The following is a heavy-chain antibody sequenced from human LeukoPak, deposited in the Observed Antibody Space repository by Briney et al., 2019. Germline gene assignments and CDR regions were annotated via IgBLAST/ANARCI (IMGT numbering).Heavy chain of an antibody. Sequence: GGSLRLSCAASGFTFSSYGMHWVRQAPGKGLEWVAFIRYDGSNKYYAASVKGRFTISRDNSKNTLYLQMNSLRAEDTAVYYCAKSATMVRGPFDYWGQGTLVTVSS. CDR2: IRYDGSNK. CDR3: AKSATMVRGPFDY. D-gene: IGHD3-10*01. J-gene: IGHJ4*02. V-gene: IGHV3-30*02. CDR1: GFTFSSYG.